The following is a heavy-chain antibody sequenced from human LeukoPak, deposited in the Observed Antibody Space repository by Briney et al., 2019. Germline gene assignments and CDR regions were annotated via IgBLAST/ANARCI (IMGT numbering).Heavy chain of an antibody. Sequence: SETLSLTCTVSGGSISSSSYYWGWIRQPLGKGLEWIGSIYYSGSTYYNPSLKSRVTISVDTSKNQFSLKLSSVTAADTAVYYCARVFVLRYLEYYFDYWGQGTLVTVSS. J-gene: IGHJ4*02. CDR1: GGSISSSSYY. CDR2: IYYSGST. V-gene: IGHV4-39*07. CDR3: ARVFVLRYLEYYFDY. D-gene: IGHD3-9*01.